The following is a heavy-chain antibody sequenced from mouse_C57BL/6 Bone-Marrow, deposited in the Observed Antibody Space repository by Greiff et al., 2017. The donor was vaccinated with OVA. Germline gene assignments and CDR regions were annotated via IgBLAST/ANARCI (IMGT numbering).Heavy chain of an antibody. CDR2: IDPSDSYT. J-gene: IGHJ1*03. CDR3: ARGELRLRYFDV. V-gene: IGHV1-69*01. CDR1: GYTFTSYW. Sequence: QVQLQQPGPELVKPGASVKLSCKASGYTFTSYWMHWVKQRPGQGLEWIGEIDPSDSYTNYNQKFKGKSTLTVDKSSSTAYMQLSSLTSEDSAVYYCARGELRLRYFDVWGTGTTVTVSS. D-gene: IGHD3-2*02.